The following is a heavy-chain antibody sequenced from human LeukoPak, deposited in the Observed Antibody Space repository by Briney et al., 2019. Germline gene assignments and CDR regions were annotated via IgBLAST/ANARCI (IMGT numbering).Heavy chain of an antibody. V-gene: IGHV3-30*02. Sequence: GGSLRLSCAASGFTFSSYGMHWVRQAPGKGLEWVAFIRYDGSNKYYADSVKGRFTISRDNSKNTLYLQMNSLRAEDTAVYYCAKRGRTESSSWKGGRGYWGQGTLVTVSS. CDR3: AKRGRTESSSWKGGRGY. CDR1: GFTFSSYG. J-gene: IGHJ4*02. D-gene: IGHD6-13*01. CDR2: IRYDGSNK.